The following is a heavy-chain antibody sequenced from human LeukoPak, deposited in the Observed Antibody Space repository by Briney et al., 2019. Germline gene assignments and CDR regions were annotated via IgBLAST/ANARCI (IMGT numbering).Heavy chain of an antibody. D-gene: IGHD3-3*01. CDR3: ARDGGFDY. Sequence: ASVKVSCKASGYTFTDYYMHWVRQAPGQGLEWMGWINPNSGDTNYAQKFQGRVTMTRDTSITRVYMEVSSLRSDDTALYYCARDGGFDYWGQGTPVIVSS. V-gene: IGHV1-2*02. CDR1: GYTFTDYY. J-gene: IGHJ4*02. CDR2: INPNSGDT.